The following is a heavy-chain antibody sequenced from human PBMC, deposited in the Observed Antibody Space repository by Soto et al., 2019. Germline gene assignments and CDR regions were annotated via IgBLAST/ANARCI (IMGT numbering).Heavy chain of an antibody. Sequence: PSETLSLTCTVSGRSMSGYYWSWIRQPAGERLEWIGRIYTSGTTDFNPSLKGRVTMSVDTSKNQFSLKLTSVTAADTALYYCAREDYYDTGYYVVCGQGTQVTVSS. CDR3: AREDYYDTGYYVV. J-gene: IGHJ4*02. D-gene: IGHD3-9*01. CDR2: IYTSGTT. CDR1: GRSMSGYY. V-gene: IGHV4-4*07.